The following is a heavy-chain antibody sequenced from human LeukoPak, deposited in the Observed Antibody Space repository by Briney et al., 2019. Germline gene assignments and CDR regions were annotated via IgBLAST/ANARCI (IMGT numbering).Heavy chain of an antibody. CDR2: IYSGDSDT. Sequence: GESLKISCKGSGYIFSSYWIGWVRQMPGKGLEWMGIIYSGDSDTRYSPSFQGQVTISADKSISTAYLQWSSLKASDTAMYYCARHEEWLSPNDAFDIWGQGTMVTVSS. CDR1: GYIFSSYW. J-gene: IGHJ3*02. V-gene: IGHV5-51*01. D-gene: IGHD3-3*01. CDR3: ARHEEWLSPNDAFDI.